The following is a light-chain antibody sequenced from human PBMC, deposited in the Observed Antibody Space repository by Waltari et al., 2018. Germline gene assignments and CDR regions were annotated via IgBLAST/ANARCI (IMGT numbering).Light chain of an antibody. CDR2: RNN. Sequence: QSVLTQAPSASGTPGQRVTISCSGSSSNIGGTSYVYWYQQLPGTAPRLLIYRNNKGPSGVPDRFSGSKSGKSASLAISGRRSEDESDYYWAAWDDSLSTLLFGGGTKLTVL. CDR1: SSNIGGTSY. J-gene: IGLJ2*01. V-gene: IGLV1-47*01. CDR3: AAWDDSLSTLL.